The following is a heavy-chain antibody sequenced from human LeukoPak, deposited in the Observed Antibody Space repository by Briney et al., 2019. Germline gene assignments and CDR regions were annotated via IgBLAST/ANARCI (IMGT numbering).Heavy chain of an antibody. V-gene: IGHV3-13*01. CDR2: IGPTGDT. CDR1: GFTFSSFH. D-gene: IGHD3-22*01. J-gene: IGHJ4*02. CDR3: ARDLPISDSSGYYLDY. Sequence: GGSLRLSCEASGFTFSSFHMYWVRQGTGKGLEWVSTIGPTGDTYYAGSVKGRFTISRDNAKNTLYLQMNSLRAEDTAVYYCARDLPISDSSGYYLDYWGQGTVVTVSS.